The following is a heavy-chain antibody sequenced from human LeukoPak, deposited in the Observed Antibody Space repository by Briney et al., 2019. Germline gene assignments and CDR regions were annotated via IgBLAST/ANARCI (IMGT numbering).Heavy chain of an antibody. CDR2: FDPEDGET. Sequence: ASVKVSCKVSGYTLTELSMHWVRQAPGKGLEWMGGFDPEDGETIYAQKFQGRVTMTEDTSTDTAYMELSSLRSEDTAVYYCATGPSQGNYYEAFDIWGQGTMVTVSS. D-gene: IGHD3-10*01. CDR1: GYTLTELS. CDR3: ATGPSQGNYYEAFDI. V-gene: IGHV1-24*01. J-gene: IGHJ3*02.